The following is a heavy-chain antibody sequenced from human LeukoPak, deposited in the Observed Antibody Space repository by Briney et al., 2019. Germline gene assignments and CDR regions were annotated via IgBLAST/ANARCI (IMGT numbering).Heavy chain of an antibody. D-gene: IGHD6-19*01. Sequence: ASVKVSCKASGYTFTSYDINWARQAPGQGLEWMGWMNPNSGNTGYAQKFQGRVTMTRNTSISTAYMELSSLRSEDTAVYYCARAYSSGWYAYWGQGTLVTVSS. V-gene: IGHV1-8*01. J-gene: IGHJ4*02. CDR1: GYTFTSYD. CDR3: ARAYSSGWYAY. CDR2: MNPNSGNT.